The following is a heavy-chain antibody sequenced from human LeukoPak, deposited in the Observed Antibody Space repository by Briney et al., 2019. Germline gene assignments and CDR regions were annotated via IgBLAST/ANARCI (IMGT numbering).Heavy chain of an antibody. V-gene: IGHV3-48*03. J-gene: IGHJ6*04. CDR3: AELGITMIGGV. D-gene: IGHD3-10*02. CDR1: GFTFSTYE. CDR2: ISSSGSTI. Sequence: GGSLRLSCAASGFTFSTYEINWVRQAPGKGLEWVSYISSSGSTIYYADSVKGRFTISRDNAKNSLYLQMNSLRAEDTAVYYCAELGITMIGGVWGKGTTVTISS.